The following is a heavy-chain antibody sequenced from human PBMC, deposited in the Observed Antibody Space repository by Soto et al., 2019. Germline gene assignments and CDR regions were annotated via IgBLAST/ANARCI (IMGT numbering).Heavy chain of an antibody. Sequence: QVQLVQSGAEVKKPGASVKVSCKTSGYTFTSYRITWVRQAPGQGLEWMGWISGYNGNTNYAQKFQGRVTMTTDTSTRTAYMELRSLRSDDTAVYYCARDISAGVTGHWGQGTLVTVSS. CDR3: ARDISAGVTGH. J-gene: IGHJ4*02. CDR1: GYTFTSYR. D-gene: IGHD6-25*01. CDR2: ISGYNGNT. V-gene: IGHV1-18*01.